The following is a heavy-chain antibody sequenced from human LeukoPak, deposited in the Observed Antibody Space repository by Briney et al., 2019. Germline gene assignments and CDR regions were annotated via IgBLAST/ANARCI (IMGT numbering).Heavy chain of an antibody. D-gene: IGHD6-19*01. V-gene: IGHV4-39*07. Sequence: ASETLSLTCTVSGGSISSSSYYWGWIRQPPGKGLEWIGSISYSGSTYYNPSLESRVTISVDTSKNQFSLKLSSVTAADTAVYYCARDQSGWLPHWGYWGQGTLVTVSS. J-gene: IGHJ4*02. CDR2: ISYSGST. CDR1: GGSISSSSYY. CDR3: ARDQSGWLPHWGY.